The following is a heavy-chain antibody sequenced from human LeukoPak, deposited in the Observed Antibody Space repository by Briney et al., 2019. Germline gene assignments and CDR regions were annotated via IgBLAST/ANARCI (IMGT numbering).Heavy chain of an antibody. CDR2: IYYSGST. V-gene: IGHV4-59*01. D-gene: IGHD5-12*01. CDR3: ARVPPRGVAIFDYYYGMDV. Sequence: SETLSLTCTVSGGSISSYYWSWIRQPPGKGLEWIGYIYYSGSTNYNPSLKSRVTISVDTSKNQFSLKLSSVTAADTAVYYCARVPPRGVAIFDYYYGMDVWGQGTTVTVSS. CDR1: GGSISSYY. J-gene: IGHJ6*02.